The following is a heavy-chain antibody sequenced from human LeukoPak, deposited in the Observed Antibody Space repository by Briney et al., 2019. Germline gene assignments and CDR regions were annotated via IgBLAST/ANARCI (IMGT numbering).Heavy chain of an antibody. J-gene: IGHJ4*02. D-gene: IGHD5-12*01. Sequence: GGSLRLSCAASGFTFSSYSMNWVRQAPGKGLEWVSSIDNDSSYIYYADSVKGRSTLSRDNAENSVHLQMISLRAEDTAVYYCATKYSAGWLFDYWGQGALVTVSS. CDR3: ATKYSAGWLFDY. CDR2: IDNDSSYI. CDR1: GFTFSSYS. V-gene: IGHV3-21*01.